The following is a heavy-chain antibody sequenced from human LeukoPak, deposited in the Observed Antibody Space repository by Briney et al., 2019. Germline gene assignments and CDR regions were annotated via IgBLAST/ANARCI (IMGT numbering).Heavy chain of an antibody. J-gene: IGHJ4*02. Sequence: SGGSLRLSCGASGSTFSASDMHWVRQAPGKGLERVAVIWHDESIKSYADSVKGRFTVSKDNSQTTIYLQMNSLRAEDTAVYFCANDHYYDSSGPHYWGQGTLVTVSS. V-gene: IGHV3-30*02. CDR3: ANDHYYDSSGPHY. D-gene: IGHD3-22*01. CDR2: IWHDESIK. CDR1: GSTFSASD.